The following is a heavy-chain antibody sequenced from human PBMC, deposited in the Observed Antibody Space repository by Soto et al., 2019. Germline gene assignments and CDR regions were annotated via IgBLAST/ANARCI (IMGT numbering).Heavy chain of an antibody. CDR3: ARGGGVGVAGSAAFDM. V-gene: IGHV1-2*02. CDR1: GYPVTAYY. J-gene: IGHJ3*02. CDR2: INPATGAA. Sequence: QLHLVQSGAVVKKPGASVTVSCSASGYPVTAYYMHWVRQAPGRGLEWMGGINPATGAAKYTQTFQCRGTLNRDTSRSTVVMELGCLSSEDTAVFYCARGGGVGVAGSAAFDMWGQGTLVTVSS. D-gene: IGHD3-3*01.